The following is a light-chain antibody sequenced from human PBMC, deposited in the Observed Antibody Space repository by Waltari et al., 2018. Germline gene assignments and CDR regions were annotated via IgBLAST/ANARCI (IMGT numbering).Light chain of an antibody. CDR3: QSYDSSNWV. CDR1: RGSLPSTS. Sequence: NFMLTQPHSVSQSPGKTVTIPCPGRRGSLPSTSVPGYQQRPGSAPTTVIYEDNQRPSGVPDRFSGSIDSSSNSASLTISGLKTEDEADYYCQSYDSSNWVFGGGTKLTVL. CDR2: EDN. V-gene: IGLV6-57*02. J-gene: IGLJ3*02.